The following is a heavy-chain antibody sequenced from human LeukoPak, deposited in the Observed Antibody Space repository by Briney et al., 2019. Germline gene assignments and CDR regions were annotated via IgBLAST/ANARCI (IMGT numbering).Heavy chain of an antibody. CDR3: ARDRGTKYFDY. D-gene: IGHD3-10*01. J-gene: IGHJ4*02. V-gene: IGHV3-30*04. CDR2: ISYDGSNK. Sequence: PGGSLRLSCAASGFTFSSYAMHWVRQAPGKGLEWVAVISYDGSNKHYADSVKGRFTISRDNSKNTLYLQMNSLRAEDTAVYYCARDRGTKYFDYWGQGTLVTVSS. CDR1: GFTFSSYA.